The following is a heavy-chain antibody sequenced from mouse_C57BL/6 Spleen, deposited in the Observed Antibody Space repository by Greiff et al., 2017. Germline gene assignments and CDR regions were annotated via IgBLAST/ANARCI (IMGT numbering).Heavy chain of an antibody. CDR1: GYSFTGYF. J-gene: IGHJ2*01. V-gene: IGHV1-20*01. Sequence: EVHLVESGPELVKPGDSVKISCKASGYSFTGYFMNWVMQSHGKSLEWIGRINPYNGDTFYNQKFKGKATLTVDKSSSTAHMELRSLTSEDSAVYYCARGVYYDYERSYYFDYWGQGTTLTVSS. CDR2: INPYNGDT. D-gene: IGHD2-4*01. CDR3: ARGVYYDYERSYYFDY.